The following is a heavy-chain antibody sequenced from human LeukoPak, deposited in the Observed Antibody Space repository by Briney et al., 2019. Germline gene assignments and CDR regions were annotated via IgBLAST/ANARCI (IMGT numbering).Heavy chain of an antibody. CDR2: MNPKSGNT. CDR3: ARAITIFDYYYMDV. D-gene: IGHD3-3*01. J-gene: IGHJ6*03. CDR1: GDTFTTYD. V-gene: IGHV1-8*01. Sequence: ASVTVSCNISGDTFTTYDINWVRQAAGQGLEWMGWMNPKSGNTVYAQKFQGRLTLTRDISISTAYMELSSLRSEDTAVYFCARAITIFDYYYMDVWGKGTTVTLSS.